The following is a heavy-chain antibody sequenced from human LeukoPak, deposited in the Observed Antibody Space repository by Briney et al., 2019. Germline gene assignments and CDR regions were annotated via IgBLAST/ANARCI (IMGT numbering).Heavy chain of an antibody. CDR1: GFTFSSYS. CDR3: AKDMNYYDSSGPFDY. V-gene: IGHV3-9*01. CDR2: ISWNSGSI. J-gene: IGHJ4*02. D-gene: IGHD3-22*01. Sequence: GGSLRLSCAASGFTFSSYSMNWVRQAPGKGLEWVSGISWNSGSIGYADSVKGRFTISRDNAKNSLYLQMNSLRAEDTALYYCAKDMNYYDSSGPFDYWGQGTLVTVSS.